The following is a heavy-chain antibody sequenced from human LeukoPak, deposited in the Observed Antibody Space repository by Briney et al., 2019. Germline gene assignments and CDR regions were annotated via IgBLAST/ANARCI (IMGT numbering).Heavy chain of an antibody. V-gene: IGHV4-59*01. CDR3: ARDHGVLVSGRFYYYGMDV. CDR2: IYYSGST. D-gene: IGHD6-19*01. Sequence: SETLSLTCTVSGGSITSDYWNWIRQSPGKGLEWIGYIYYSGSTTYNPSLTSRLTISIDTSKTQFSLMVTSVTAADTAVYYCARDHGVLVSGRFYYYGMDVWGQGTTVTVSS. J-gene: IGHJ6*02. CDR1: GGSITSDY.